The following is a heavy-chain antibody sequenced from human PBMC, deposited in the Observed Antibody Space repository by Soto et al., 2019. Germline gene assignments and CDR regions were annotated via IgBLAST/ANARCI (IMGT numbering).Heavy chain of an antibody. CDR1: GGTINIFY. D-gene: IGHD1-26*01. Sequence: SETLSLTCTVSGGTINIFYWSLIRQSPGKGLEWMGYIFHTGSTNYNPSFRGRIFFSVDTQKRQLSLRLTSVTAADTAVYYCARGVGQFGYYHDYWGQGIRVTVSS. CDR2: IFHTGST. J-gene: IGHJ4*02. CDR3: ARGVGQFGYYHDY. V-gene: IGHV4-59*01.